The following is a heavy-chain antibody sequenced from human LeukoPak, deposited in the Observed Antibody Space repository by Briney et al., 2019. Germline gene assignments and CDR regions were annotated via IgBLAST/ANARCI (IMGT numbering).Heavy chain of an antibody. CDR1: GFTFSFYG. D-gene: IGHD2-21*02. Sequence: GGSLRLSCTASGFTFSFYGMYWVRQAPGKGLEWVAFIRHDGSNEYYADSVKGRFTISRDNSKNTMYLQMNSLRGEDTAMYYCANECGGNCSDDCWGQGTLVTVSA. J-gene: IGHJ4*02. V-gene: IGHV3-30*02. CDR2: IRHDGSNE. CDR3: ANECGGNCSDDC.